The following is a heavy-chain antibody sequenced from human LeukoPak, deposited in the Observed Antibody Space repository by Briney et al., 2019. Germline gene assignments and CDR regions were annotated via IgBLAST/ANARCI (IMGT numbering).Heavy chain of an antibody. CDR3: ARLYGDYVVPYYYMDV. V-gene: IGHV3-11*04. J-gene: IGHJ6*03. CDR1: GFTFSDYY. D-gene: IGHD4-17*01. Sequence: KPGGSLRLSCAASGFTFSDYYMSWIRQAPGKGLEWVSYISSSGSTIYYADSVKGRFTISRDNAKNSLYLQMNSLRAEDTAVYYCARLYGDYVVPYYYMDVWGKGTTVTVSS. CDR2: ISSSGSTI.